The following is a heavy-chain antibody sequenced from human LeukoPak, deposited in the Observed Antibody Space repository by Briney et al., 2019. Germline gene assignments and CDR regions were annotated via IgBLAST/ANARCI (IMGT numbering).Heavy chain of an antibody. J-gene: IGHJ4*02. Sequence: GGSLRLSCAASGFTVSSNYMSWVRQAPGKGLEWVSVIYSGGGTYYADSVKGRFTISRDNSKNTLYLQMNSLRAEDTAVYYCARVRVGAGYYFDYWGQGTLVTVSS. CDR2: IYSGGGT. D-gene: IGHD1-26*01. CDR3: ARVRVGAGYYFDY. V-gene: IGHV3-53*01. CDR1: GFTVSSNY.